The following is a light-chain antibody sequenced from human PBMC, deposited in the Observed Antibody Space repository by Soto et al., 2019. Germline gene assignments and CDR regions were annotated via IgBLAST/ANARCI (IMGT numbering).Light chain of an antibody. CDR1: SSNIGSGDD. J-gene: IGLJ3*02. CDR3: QSYDSSLRGHWV. V-gene: IGLV1-40*01. Sequence: QSVLTQPPSVSGAPGQRGTISCTGSSSNIGSGDDVHWYQQLPGTAPKLLIYDNINRPSGVPDRFSGSRSGTSASLAITGLQAEDEADYYCQSYDSSLRGHWVFGGGTKLTVL. CDR2: DNI.